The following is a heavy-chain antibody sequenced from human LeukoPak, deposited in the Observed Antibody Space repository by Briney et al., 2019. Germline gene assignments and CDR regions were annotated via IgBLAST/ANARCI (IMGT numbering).Heavy chain of an antibody. CDR3: AREFWIFGFLSPKDKEGFDY. Sequence: ASVKVSCKASGYTFTGYYMHWVRQAPGQGLEWMGWINPNSGGTNHAQKFQGRVTMTRDTSISTAYMELSRLRSDDTAVYYCAREFWIFGFLSPKDKEGFDYWAREPWSPSPQ. V-gene: IGHV1-2*02. D-gene: IGHD3-3*01. CDR1: GYTFTGYY. J-gene: IGHJ4*02. CDR2: INPNSGGT.